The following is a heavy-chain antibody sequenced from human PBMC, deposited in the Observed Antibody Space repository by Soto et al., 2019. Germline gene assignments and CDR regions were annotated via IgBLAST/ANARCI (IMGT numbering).Heavy chain of an antibody. CDR1: GDSISSGGYY. J-gene: IGHJ4*02. D-gene: IGHD6-13*01. CDR3: ARDLTAAGYFDY. Sequence: SETLSLTCTVSGDSISSGGYYWSWIRQHPGKGLEWIGYIYYSGSTYYNPSLKSRVTISVDTSKNQFSLKLSSVTAADTAVYYCARDLTAAGYFDYWGQGTLVTVSS. V-gene: IGHV4-31*03. CDR2: IYYSGST.